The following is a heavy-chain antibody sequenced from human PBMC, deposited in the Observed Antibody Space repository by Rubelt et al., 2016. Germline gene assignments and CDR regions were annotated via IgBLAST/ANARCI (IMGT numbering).Heavy chain of an antibody. Sequence: QITLKESGPTLVKPTQTLTLTCTFSGFSLSTSGVGVGWIRQPPGKALEWLALIYWDDGKRYSPSLKRRLTITKDTSKNQVVLTMTNMDPVDTATYYCAHSTSSAYYYYYYYMDVWGKGTTVTVSS. V-gene: IGHV2-5*02. J-gene: IGHJ6*03. CDR2: IYWDDGK. CDR1: GFSLSTSGVG. CDR3: AHSTSSAYYYYYYYMDV.